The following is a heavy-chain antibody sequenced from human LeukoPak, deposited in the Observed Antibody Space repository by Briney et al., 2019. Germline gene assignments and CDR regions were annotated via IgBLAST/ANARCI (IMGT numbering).Heavy chain of an antibody. CDR1: GISLSILW. V-gene: IGHV3-7*01. D-gene: IGHD2-15*01. J-gene: IGHJ2*01. CDR2: IRQDGSDE. CDR3: AGGQGWHFDL. Sequence: GGSLRLSCAASGISLSILWMSWFRQAPGKGLEWVADIRQDGSDEHYVASVKGRFTISRDSTSLFLQMNSLRAEDTAVYYCAGGQGWHFDLWGRGTLITVSS.